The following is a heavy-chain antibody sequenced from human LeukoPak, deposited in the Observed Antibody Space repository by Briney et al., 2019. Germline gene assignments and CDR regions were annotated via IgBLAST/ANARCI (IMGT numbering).Heavy chain of an antibody. D-gene: IGHD2-2*01. Sequence: GASVKVSCKASGYTFTSYGISWVRQAPGQGLEWMGWISVYNGNTNYAQKLQGRVTMTTDTSTSTAYMELRSLRSDDTAVYYCARDRILRNIVVVPAAIGSDYWGQGTLVTVSS. V-gene: IGHV1-18*01. CDR2: ISVYNGNT. CDR1: GYTFTSYG. CDR3: ARDRILRNIVVVPAAIGSDY. J-gene: IGHJ4*02.